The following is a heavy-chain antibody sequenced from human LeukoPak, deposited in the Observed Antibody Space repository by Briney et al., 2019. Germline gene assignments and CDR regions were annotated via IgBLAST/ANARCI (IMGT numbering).Heavy chain of an antibody. CDR2: ISAYNGNT. D-gene: IGHD3-22*01. CDR3: GGEAAYYYDGSGYSLRAGGGLSFDY. J-gene: IGHJ4*02. CDR1: GYTFTSYG. V-gene: IGHV1-18*01. Sequence: ASVKVSCKASGYTFTSYGISWVRQAPGQGLEWMGWISAYNGNTNYAQKLQGRVTMTTDTSTRTAYMELRSLRSDDTAVYYCGGEAAYYYDGSGYSLRAGGGLSFDYWGQGTLVTVSS.